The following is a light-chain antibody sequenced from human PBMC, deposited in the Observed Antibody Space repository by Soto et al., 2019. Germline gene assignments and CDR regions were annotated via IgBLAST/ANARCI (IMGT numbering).Light chain of an antibody. CDR1: QSVTSNS. J-gene: IGKJ1*01. V-gene: IGKV3-20*01. Sequence: EIVLTQSPGTLSLSPGERATLSCRASQSVTSNSLAWYQQKPGQAPRLLIYGASSRATGLPDKFSGSGSGTHFTLNINRLEPEDFAVYYCHQYGSSPWTFGQGTKVEIK. CDR2: GAS. CDR3: HQYGSSPWT.